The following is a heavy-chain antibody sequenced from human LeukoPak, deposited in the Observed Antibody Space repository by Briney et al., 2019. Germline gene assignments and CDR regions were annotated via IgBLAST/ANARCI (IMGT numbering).Heavy chain of an antibody. CDR1: GGTFSSYA. J-gene: IGHJ4*02. CDR2: IIPIFGTA. D-gene: IGHD6-19*01. V-gene: IGHV1-69*06. CDR3: ARGAVAGTGNYYFDY. Sequence: SVTVSCKASGGTFSSYAISWVRQAPGQGLEWMGGIIPIFGTANYAQKFQGRVTITADKSTSTAYMELSSLRSEDTAVYYCARGAVAGTGNYYFDYWGQGTLVTVSS.